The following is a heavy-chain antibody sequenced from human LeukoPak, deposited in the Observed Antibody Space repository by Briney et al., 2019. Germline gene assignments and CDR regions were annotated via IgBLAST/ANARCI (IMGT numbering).Heavy chain of an antibody. V-gene: IGHV4-30-4*01. D-gene: IGHD3-22*01. Sequence: SQTLSLTCTVSGGSISSGDYYWSWIRQPPGKGLEWIGYIYYSGSTYYNPSLKSRVTISVDTSKNQFSLKLSSVTAADTAVYYCARAPSNYYDSSGYPADAFDIWGQGTMVTVSS. J-gene: IGHJ3*02. CDR3: ARAPSNYYDSSGYPADAFDI. CDR1: GGSISSGDYY. CDR2: IYYSGST.